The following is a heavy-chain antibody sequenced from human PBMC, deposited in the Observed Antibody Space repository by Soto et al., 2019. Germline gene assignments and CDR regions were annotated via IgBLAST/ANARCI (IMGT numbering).Heavy chain of an antibody. J-gene: IGHJ4*02. CDR3: ARDADCSGGSCYYDY. Sequence: SVKVSCKASGGTFSSYAISWVRQAPGQGLEWMGGIIPIFGTANYAQKFQGRVTITADESTSTAYMELSSLRSEDTAVYYCARDADCSGGSCYYDYWGQGTLVTVSS. D-gene: IGHD2-15*01. CDR1: GGTFSSYA. V-gene: IGHV1-69*13. CDR2: IIPIFGTA.